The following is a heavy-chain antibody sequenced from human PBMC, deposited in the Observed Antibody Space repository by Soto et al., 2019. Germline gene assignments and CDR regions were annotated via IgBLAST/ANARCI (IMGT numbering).Heavy chain of an antibody. Sequence: QVQLVESGGGVVQPGRSLRLSCAASGFTFSSYGMHWVRQAPGKGLGWVAVIWYDGSNKYYADSVKGRFTISRDNSKNTLYLQMNSLRAEDTAVYYCARERLHGGSLDYWGQGTLVTVSS. CDR1: GFTFSSYG. V-gene: IGHV3-33*01. D-gene: IGHD2-15*01. CDR3: ARERLHGGSLDY. J-gene: IGHJ4*02. CDR2: IWYDGSNK.